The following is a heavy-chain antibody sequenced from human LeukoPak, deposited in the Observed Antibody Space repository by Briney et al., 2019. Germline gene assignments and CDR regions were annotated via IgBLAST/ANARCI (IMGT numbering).Heavy chain of an antibody. J-gene: IGHJ5*02. CDR3: ARENCSGGSCYSPYNWFDP. CDR1: GGSLSGYY. V-gene: IGHV4-34*01. Sequence: SETLSLTCAVYGGSLSGYYWSWIRQSPGKGLEWIGEMNHSGGVAYNPSLNGRVTISVDTSKNHFSLNLNSVTAADTAVYYCARENCSGGSCYSPYNWFDPWGQGTLVTVSS. CDR2: MNHSGGV. D-gene: IGHD2-15*01.